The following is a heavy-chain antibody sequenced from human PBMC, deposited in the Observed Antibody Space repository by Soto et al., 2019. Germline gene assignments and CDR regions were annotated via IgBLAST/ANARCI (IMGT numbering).Heavy chain of an antibody. CDR1: GGTFSSYA. Sequence: QVQLVQSGAEVKKPGSSVKVSCKASGGTFSSYAISWVRQAPGQGLEWMGGIIPIFGTANYAQKFQGRVTITADESTSTAYMELSSLRSEDTAVYYCARAHSSGWYPRAWFDPWGQGTLVTVSS. CDR2: IIPIFGTA. CDR3: ARAHSSGWYPRAWFDP. V-gene: IGHV1-69*01. D-gene: IGHD6-19*01. J-gene: IGHJ5*02.